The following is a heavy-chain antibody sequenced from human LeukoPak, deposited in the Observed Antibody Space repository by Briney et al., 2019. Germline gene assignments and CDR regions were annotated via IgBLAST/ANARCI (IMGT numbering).Heavy chain of an antibody. D-gene: IGHD6-19*01. Sequence: GESLKISCKVSGYSFTAYWIGWVRQMPGMGLVWVAITYPGDSNTVYSPSFQGQVTISADTSISTAYLQWNSLRASDTAMYFCVRHPQRSGWSHFDYWGQGTLVTVSP. CDR3: VRHPQRSGWSHFDY. CDR1: GYSFTAYW. V-gene: IGHV5-51*01. CDR2: TYPGDSNT. J-gene: IGHJ4*02.